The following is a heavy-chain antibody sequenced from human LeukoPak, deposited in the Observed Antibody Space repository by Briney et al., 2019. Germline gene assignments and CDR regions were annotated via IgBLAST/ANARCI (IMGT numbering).Heavy chain of an antibody. Sequence: PGGSLRLSCAASGFTFSSYSMNWVRQAPGKGLEWVSSISSNSSYIYYADSVRGRFTISRDNAKNSLYLQLNSLRAEDTAVYYCARDPSYFDSSGYYGGFDYWGQGTLVTVSS. CDR1: GFTFSSYS. V-gene: IGHV3-21*01. D-gene: IGHD3-22*01. CDR3: ARDPSYFDSSGYYGGFDY. J-gene: IGHJ4*02. CDR2: ISSNSSYI.